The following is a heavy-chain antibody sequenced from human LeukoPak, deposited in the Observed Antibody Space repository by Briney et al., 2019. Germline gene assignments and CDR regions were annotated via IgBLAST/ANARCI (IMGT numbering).Heavy chain of an antibody. J-gene: IGHJ3*02. CDR3: VKSNSRYQPWTLDI. CDR1: SGSFRTYY. CDR2: IFYNEGT. D-gene: IGHD2-2*01. Sequence: PSETLSLTCTVSSGSFRTYYWSWIRQPPGKGLEWIGYIFYNEGTSYNPSLRSRVTISVDTSNNQLSLKVNSVTAADTAMYYCVKSNSRYQPWTLDIWGRGTMVTVSS. V-gene: IGHV4-59*01.